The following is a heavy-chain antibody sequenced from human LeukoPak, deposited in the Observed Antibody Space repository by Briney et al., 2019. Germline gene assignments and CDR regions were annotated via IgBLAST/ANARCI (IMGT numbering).Heavy chain of an antibody. J-gene: IGHJ4*02. V-gene: IGHV4-59*01. Sequence: SETLSLTCTVSGGSISSYYWSWIRQPPGKGLEWIGYIYYSGSTNYNPSLKSRVTISVDTSKNQFSLKLSSVTAADTAVYYCAREVSGSYCFDYWGQGTLVTVSS. CDR2: IYYSGST. D-gene: IGHD1-26*01. CDR1: GGSISSYY. CDR3: AREVSGSYCFDY.